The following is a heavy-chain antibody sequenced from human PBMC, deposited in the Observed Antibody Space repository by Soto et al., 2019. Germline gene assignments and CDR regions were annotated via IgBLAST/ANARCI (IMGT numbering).Heavy chain of an antibody. CDR3: AKDRFSGLRYFDWSDDYYYYGMDV. CDR2: ISGSGGST. J-gene: IGHJ6*02. D-gene: IGHD3-9*01. CDR1: GFTFSSYA. V-gene: IGHV3-23*01. Sequence: PGGSLRLSCAASGFTFSSYAMSWVRQAPGKGLEWVSAISGSGGSTYYADSVKGRFTISRDNSKNTLYLQMNSLRAEDTAVYYCAKDRFSGLRYFDWSDDYYYYGMDVWGQGTTVTVSS.